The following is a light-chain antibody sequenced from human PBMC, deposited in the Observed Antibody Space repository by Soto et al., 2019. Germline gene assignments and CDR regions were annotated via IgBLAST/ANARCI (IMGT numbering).Light chain of an antibody. CDR2: DNN. CDR3: AGWDSSLRGFV. Sequence: SALTQPPSASGTPGQRVTISCSGSSSNIGRDPVNWYQELPGTAPKLLIYDNNQRPSGVPDRFSGSKSGTSASLAISGLQSEDEADYFCAGWDSSLRGFVFGTGTKVTVL. CDR1: SSNIGRDP. J-gene: IGLJ1*01. V-gene: IGLV1-44*01.